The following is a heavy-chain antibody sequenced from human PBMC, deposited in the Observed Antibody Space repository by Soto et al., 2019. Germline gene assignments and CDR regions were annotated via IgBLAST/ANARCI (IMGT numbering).Heavy chain of an antibody. V-gene: IGHV4-39*01. CDR1: GGSISSSSYY. Sequence: QLQLQESGPGLVKPSETLSLTCTVSGGSISSSSYYWGWIRQPPGKGLEWIGSIYYSGSTYYNPSLKSRVTISVDTSKNQFSLKLSSVTAADTAVYYCARRPVPIGVVISYYFDYWGQGTLVTVSS. CDR2: IYYSGST. D-gene: IGHD3-3*01. J-gene: IGHJ4*02. CDR3: ARRPVPIGVVISYYFDY.